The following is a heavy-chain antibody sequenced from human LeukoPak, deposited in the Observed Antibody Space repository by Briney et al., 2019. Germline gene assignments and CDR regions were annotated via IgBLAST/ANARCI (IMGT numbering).Heavy chain of an antibody. CDR1: GGSVSSNSAA. V-gene: IGHV6-1*01. CDR2: TYYRSKWYN. J-gene: IGHJ4*02. D-gene: IGHD3-10*01. Sequence: SQTLSLTCAISGGSVSSNSAAWNWIRQSPSRGLEWLGRTYYRSKWYNDYAVSVKSRITINPDTSKNQFSLQLNSVTPEDTAVYYCARGKDYGSGSPTTLDYWGQGTLVTVSS. CDR3: ARGKDYGSGSPTTLDY.